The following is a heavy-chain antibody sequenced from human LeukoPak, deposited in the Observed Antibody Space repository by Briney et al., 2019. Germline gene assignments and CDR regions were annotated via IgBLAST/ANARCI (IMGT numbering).Heavy chain of an antibody. Sequence: PSETLSLTCTVSGGSISSSSYYWGWIRQPPGKGLEWIGSIYYSGSTYYNPSLKSRVTISVDTSKNQFSLKLSSVTAADTAVYYCARLLWYDILTDYLTPYYFDYWGQGTLVTVSS. CDR2: IYYSGST. D-gene: IGHD3-9*01. V-gene: IGHV4-39*01. CDR1: GGSISSSSYY. CDR3: ARLLWYDILTDYLTPYYFDY. J-gene: IGHJ4*02.